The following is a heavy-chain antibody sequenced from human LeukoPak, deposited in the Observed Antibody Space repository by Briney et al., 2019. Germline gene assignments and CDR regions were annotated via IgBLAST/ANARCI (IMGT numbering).Heavy chain of an antibody. CDR1: GFTIDKAW. CDR3: TTTYYDSSGPDY. D-gene: IGHD3-22*01. V-gene: IGHV3-15*01. J-gene: IGHJ4*02. Sequence: GGSLRLSCVASGFTIDKAWMTWVRQVPGKGLEWVGRIRSRVDGGTSDYAAPVKGRFTISRDDSKNTLYLQMNSLKTEDTAVYYCTTTYYDSSGPDYWGQGTLVTVSS. CDR2: IRSRVDGGTS.